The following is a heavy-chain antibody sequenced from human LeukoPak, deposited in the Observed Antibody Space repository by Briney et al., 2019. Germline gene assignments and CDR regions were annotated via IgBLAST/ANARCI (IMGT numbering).Heavy chain of an antibody. CDR1: GHTFTSYD. CDR2: MNPNSGNT. V-gene: IGHV1-8*01. D-gene: IGHD3-22*01. J-gene: IGHJ5*02. Sequence: ASVKVSCKASGHTFTSYDINWVRQATGQVLEWMGWMNPNSGNTGYAQKFQGRVSMTRNTSISTTYMELSSLRSEDTAVYYCARMNYYDSSGSVNWFDPWGQGTLVTVSS. CDR3: ARMNYYDSSGSVNWFDP.